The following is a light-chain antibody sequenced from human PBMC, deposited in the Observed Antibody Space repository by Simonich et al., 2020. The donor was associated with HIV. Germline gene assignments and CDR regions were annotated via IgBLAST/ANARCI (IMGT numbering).Light chain of an antibody. V-gene: IGKV3-15*01. Sequence: EIVLTQSPATLSVSPGERATLSCRARQSISSNLVWYQQKSGQAPRLLIYGASPRATGIPARFSGSGSGTDFTLTISSLQSEDFAVDFCQQYNNWPPVLTFGGGTKVEIK. J-gene: IGKJ4*01. CDR1: QSISSN. CDR3: QQYNNWPPVLT. CDR2: GAS.